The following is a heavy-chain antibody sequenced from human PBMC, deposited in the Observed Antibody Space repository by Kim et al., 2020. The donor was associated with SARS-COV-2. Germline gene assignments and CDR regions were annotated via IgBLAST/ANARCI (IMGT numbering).Heavy chain of an antibody. V-gene: IGHV1-46*01. CDR2: INPSGGST. CDR3: ARSVLATGTTYGAFDI. D-gene: IGHD1-1*01. Sequence: ASVKVSCKASGYTFTSYYMHWVRQAPGQGLEWMGIINPSGGSTSYAQKFQGRVTMTRDTSTSTVYMELSSLRSEDTAVYYCARSVLATGTTYGAFDIWGQGTMVTVSS. CDR1: GYTFTSYY. J-gene: IGHJ3*02.